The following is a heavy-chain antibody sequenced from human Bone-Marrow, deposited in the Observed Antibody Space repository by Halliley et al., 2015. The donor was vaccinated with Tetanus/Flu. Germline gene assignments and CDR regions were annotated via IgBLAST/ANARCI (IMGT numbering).Heavy chain of an antibody. Sequence: TLSLTCDVSVGSISSYWWSWVRQSPEKGLEWIGEIWHSGATNYHPSLQSRVTISADTSKNQFSLKLSSVTAADTAVYFCARRNLGRFSNVNSFDIWGRGTVVTVSS. CDR1: VGSISSYW. CDR3: ARRNLGRFSNVNSFDI. D-gene: IGHD1-26*01. CDR2: IWHSGAT. V-gene: IGHV4-4*01. J-gene: IGHJ3*02.